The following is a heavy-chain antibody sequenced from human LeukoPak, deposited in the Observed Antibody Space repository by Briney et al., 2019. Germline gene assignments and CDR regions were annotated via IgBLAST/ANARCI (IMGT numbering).Heavy chain of an antibody. CDR1: GGSISSYY. J-gene: IGHJ5*02. Sequence: SETLSLACTVSGGSISSYYWSWIRQPAGKGLEWIGRIYTSGSTNYSTSLKSRVTMSVDTSKIQFTLTLSSVAAADTAVYYCAREVAAAGTRRFDPWGQGTLVTVSS. V-gene: IGHV4-4*07. CDR2: IYTSGST. CDR3: AREVAAAGTRRFDP. D-gene: IGHD6-13*01.